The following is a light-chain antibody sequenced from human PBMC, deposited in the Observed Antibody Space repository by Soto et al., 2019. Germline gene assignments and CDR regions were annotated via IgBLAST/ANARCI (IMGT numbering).Light chain of an antibody. CDR2: GAS. CDR3: QQYNNWPPNT. Sequence: EIVMTQSPATLSVSPGERATLSCRASQSVSSNLAWYQQKPGQAPRLLIYGASTRATGIQARFSGSGSGTKFTLTISSLQSEDFAVYYCQQYNNWPPNTFGQGTKVDIK. V-gene: IGKV3-15*01. J-gene: IGKJ2*01. CDR1: QSVSSN.